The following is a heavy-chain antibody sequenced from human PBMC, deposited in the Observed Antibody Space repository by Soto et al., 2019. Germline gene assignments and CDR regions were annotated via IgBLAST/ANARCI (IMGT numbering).Heavy chain of an antibody. Sequence: QVQLVESGGGVVQHGRSLRLSCAASGFTFSSYGMHWVRQAPGKGLEWVAVIWYDGRNKYYADSVKGRFTISRDNSKNTLYLQMNSLRAEDTAVYYCARDELRFLEWLFGIDYRGQGTLVTFSS. CDR1: GFTFSSYG. J-gene: IGHJ4*02. CDR2: IWYDGRNK. CDR3: ARDELRFLEWLFGIDY. V-gene: IGHV3-33*01. D-gene: IGHD3-3*01.